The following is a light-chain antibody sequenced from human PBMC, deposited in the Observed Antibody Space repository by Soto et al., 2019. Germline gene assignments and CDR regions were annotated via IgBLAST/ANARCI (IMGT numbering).Light chain of an antibody. CDR2: SAS. CDR1: QGIRSD. CDR3: LQDYNYPRT. V-gene: IGKV1-6*01. J-gene: IGKJ1*01. Sequence: AIHLTQSPSFLSASVGDKVTITCRASQGIRSDVGWYQQKPGKDPKLLIYSASTLQSGVPSRFSGSGSGSDFTLTISSLQPDDFATYYCLQDYNYPRTFGQGTKVEIK.